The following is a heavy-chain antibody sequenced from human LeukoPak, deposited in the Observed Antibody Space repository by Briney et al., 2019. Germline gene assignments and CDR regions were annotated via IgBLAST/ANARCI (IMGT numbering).Heavy chain of an antibody. CDR3: AKDKMVEKWELGDGVDM. CDR2: IWHDGSKT. J-gene: IGHJ3*02. CDR1: GFTISDNY. D-gene: IGHD1-26*01. V-gene: IGHV3-33*06. Sequence: AGGSLRLSCEASGFTISDNYVTWVRQAPGKGLEWVAIIWHDGSKTFYSDSVKGRFTVSRDNSKNTLYLQMNSMRGEDTAVYYCAKDKMVEKWELGDGVDMWGQGTMVTVSS.